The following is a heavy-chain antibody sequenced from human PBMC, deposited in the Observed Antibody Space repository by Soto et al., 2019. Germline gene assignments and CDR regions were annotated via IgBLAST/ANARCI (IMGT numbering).Heavy chain of an antibody. J-gene: IGHJ4*02. CDR3: ASRYCSGGSCYYYFDY. Sequence: QVQLQQWGAGLLKPSETLSLTCAVYGGSFSGYYWSWIRQPPGKGLEWIGEINHSGSTNYNPSLNSRVTISVDTSKNQFSLKLSSVTAADTAVYYCASRYCSGGSCYYYFDYWGQGTLVTVSS. CDR2: INHSGST. CDR1: GGSFSGYY. D-gene: IGHD2-15*01. V-gene: IGHV4-34*01.